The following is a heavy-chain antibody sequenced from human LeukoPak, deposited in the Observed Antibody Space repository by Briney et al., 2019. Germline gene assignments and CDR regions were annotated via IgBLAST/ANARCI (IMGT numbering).Heavy chain of an antibody. CDR3: ARLPDDYGDYKYFQH. V-gene: IGHV4-38-2*01. Sequence: GSLRLSCAASGFTFSNSGMTWVRQAPGKGLEWIGSIYNSGSTYYNPSLKSRVTISVDMSKNQFSLKMSSVTAADTAVYYCARLPDDYGDYKYFQHWGQGTLVTVSS. CDR2: IYNSGST. D-gene: IGHD4-17*01. CDR1: GFTFSNSGM. J-gene: IGHJ1*01.